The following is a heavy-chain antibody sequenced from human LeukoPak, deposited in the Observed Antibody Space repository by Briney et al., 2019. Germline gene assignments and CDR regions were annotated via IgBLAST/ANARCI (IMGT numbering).Heavy chain of an antibody. CDR2: ISYDGSNE. D-gene: IGHD3-16*02. V-gene: IGHV3-30*18. CDR1: GFTFSSYG. CDR3: AKGPAPRLGEFSYHALVDY. Sequence: PGGSLRLSCVASGFTFSSYGMHWVRPAPGKGLEWVAFISYDGSNENIADSVKGRFIISRDNSKNTLYLQMNSLRAEDTAVYYCAKGPAPRLGEFSYHALVDYWGQGTLVTVSS. J-gene: IGHJ4*02.